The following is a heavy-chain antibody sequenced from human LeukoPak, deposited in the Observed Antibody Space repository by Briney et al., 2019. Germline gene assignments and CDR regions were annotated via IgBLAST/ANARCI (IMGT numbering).Heavy chain of an antibody. CDR1: GGSISSSSYY. CDR2: IYYSGST. V-gene: IGHV4-39*07. CDR3: ARDEYSYGYTDY. Sequence: SETLSLTCTVSGGSISSSSYYWGWIRQPPGKGLEWIGSIYYSGSTYYNPSLKSRVTISVDTSKNQFSLKLSSVTAADTAVYYCARDEYSYGYTDYWGQGTLVTVSS. J-gene: IGHJ4*02. D-gene: IGHD5-18*01.